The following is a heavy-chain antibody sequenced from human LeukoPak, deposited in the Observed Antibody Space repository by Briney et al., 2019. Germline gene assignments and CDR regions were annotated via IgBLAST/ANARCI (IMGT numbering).Heavy chain of an antibody. V-gene: IGHV4-39*07. CDR3: ARGVGKTVGASV. D-gene: IGHD1-26*01. CDR1: SASISSSPYF. Sequence: SETLSLTCAVSSASISSSPYFWAWIRQSPGKGLEWIATISYSGSTYYNPSLKSRVTISVDTSKNQFSLKLSSVTAADTAVYYCARGVGKTVGASVWGQGILVTVSS. CDR2: ISYSGST. J-gene: IGHJ4*02.